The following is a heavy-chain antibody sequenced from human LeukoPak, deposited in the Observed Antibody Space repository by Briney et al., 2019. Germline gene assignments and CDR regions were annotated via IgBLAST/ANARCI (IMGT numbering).Heavy chain of an antibody. CDR3: ARHRGYCSSSSCRARWFDP. CDR1: GGSISSYY. D-gene: IGHD2-2*03. V-gene: IGHV4-4*09. CDR2: TYTSGST. Sequence: SETLSLTCTVSGGSISSYYWSWIRQPPGKGLEWIGYTYTSGSTNYNPSLKSRVTISVDTSKNQFSLKLSSVTAADTAVYYCARHRGYCSSSSCRARWFDPWGQGTLVTVSS. J-gene: IGHJ5*02.